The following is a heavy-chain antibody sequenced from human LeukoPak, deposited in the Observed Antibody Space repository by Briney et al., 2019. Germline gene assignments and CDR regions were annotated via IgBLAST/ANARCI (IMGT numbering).Heavy chain of an antibody. CDR1: GFTFSSYS. Sequence: GGSLRLSCAASGFTFSSYSMNWVRQAPGKGLEWVSSISSSSSYIYYADSVKGRFTISRDNDKNSPYLQMNSLRAEDTAVYYCARVNYYDRSGYSRSVYWGQGTLVTVSS. J-gene: IGHJ4*02. V-gene: IGHV3-21*01. D-gene: IGHD3-22*01. CDR2: ISSSSSYI. CDR3: ARVNYYDRSGYSRSVY.